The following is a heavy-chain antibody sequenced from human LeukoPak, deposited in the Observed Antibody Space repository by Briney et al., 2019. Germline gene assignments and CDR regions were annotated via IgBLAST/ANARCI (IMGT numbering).Heavy chain of an antibody. CDR2: IYTSRST. J-gene: IGHJ4*02. D-gene: IGHD3-3*01. Sequence: SETLSLTCTVSGGSMGSYYWNWIRQAAGKGLEWIGRIYTSRSTNYNPSLKSRVSMSVDTSKNQFSLNLSSVTAADTAVYYCAREWSGYYYFDYWGQGAPVTVSS. CDR3: AREWSGYYYFDY. V-gene: IGHV4-4*07. CDR1: GGSMGSYY.